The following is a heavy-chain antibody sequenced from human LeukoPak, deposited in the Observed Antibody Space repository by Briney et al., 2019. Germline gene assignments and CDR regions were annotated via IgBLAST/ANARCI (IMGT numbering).Heavy chain of an antibody. CDR3: ARLRSSSWAGDY. CDR2: IFYSGVT. D-gene: IGHD6-13*01. J-gene: IGHJ4*02. CDR1: GGSMSNIYY. V-gene: IGHV4-39*01. Sequence: SENLSLTCNVSGGSMSNIYYWGWIRQPPGKGLEWIGNIFYSGVTYYNPSLRSRVTIAIDTSKSQFSLKLTSVTAADTAVYYCARLRSSSWAGDYWGQGTLVTVSS.